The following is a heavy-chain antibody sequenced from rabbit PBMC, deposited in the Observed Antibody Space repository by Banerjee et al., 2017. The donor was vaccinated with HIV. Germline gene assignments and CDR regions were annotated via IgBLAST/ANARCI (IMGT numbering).Heavy chain of an antibody. V-gene: IGHV1S7*01. CDR1: GFTLSSYY. Sequence: QLKESGGGLVQPGGSLKLSCKASGFTLSSYYMNWVRQAPGKGLEWIGYIDPVFGSTYYANWVNGRFTISRDNAQNTLFLRLNSLTAADTATYFCVREVAAKFNLWGPGTLVTVS. D-gene: IGHD4-1*01. J-gene: IGHJ4*01. CDR3: VREVAAKFNL. CDR2: IDPVFGST.